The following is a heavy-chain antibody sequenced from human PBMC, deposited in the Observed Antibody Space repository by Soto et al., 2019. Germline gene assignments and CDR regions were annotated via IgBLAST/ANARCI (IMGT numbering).Heavy chain of an antibody. CDR2: IIPIFGTV. Sequence: QVQLVQSGAEVTKPGSSVNLSCKASGGTFSSHAVSWVRQAPGQGFEWMGGIIPIFGTVNYTQKFQDRVTMTADESTSIAHMELSSLISEDTAIYYCAPADIVLMGGAFDIWGQGTMVTVSS. V-gene: IGHV1-69*01. J-gene: IGHJ3*02. CDR1: GGTFSSHA. D-gene: IGHD2-15*01. CDR3: APADIVLMGGAFDI.